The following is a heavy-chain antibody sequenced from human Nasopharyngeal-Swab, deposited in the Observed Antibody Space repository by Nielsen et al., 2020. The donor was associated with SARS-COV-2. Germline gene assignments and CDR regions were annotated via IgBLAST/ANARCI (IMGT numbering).Heavy chain of an antibody. CDR1: GVIFSEYW. J-gene: IGHJ4*02. V-gene: IGHV3-74*01. CDR3: VKHQGSSSDQ. CDR2: IDTDGAIT. Sequence: GESLKISCVASGVIFSEYWMHWVRQSPGKGLLWVSRIDTDGAITNYADSVKGRFTISRDNAKNTLYLQMNSLRVEDTAVYYCVKHQGSSSDQWGQGTLVTVSS.